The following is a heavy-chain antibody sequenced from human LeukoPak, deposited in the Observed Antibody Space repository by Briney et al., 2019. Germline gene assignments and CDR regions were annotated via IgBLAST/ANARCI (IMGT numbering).Heavy chain of an antibody. CDR3: AGGHGWLADS. D-gene: IGHD6-19*01. CDR2: IKKDGSEK. CDR1: EFTFSRYW. Sequence: QTGGSLRLSCAASEFTFSRYWMNWVRQAPGKGLEWVANIKKDGSEKYYVDSAKGRFTISRDNAKNSLYLQMNSLRVEDTAVYYCAGGHGWLADSWGQGTLVTVSS. V-gene: IGHV3-7*05. J-gene: IGHJ5*01.